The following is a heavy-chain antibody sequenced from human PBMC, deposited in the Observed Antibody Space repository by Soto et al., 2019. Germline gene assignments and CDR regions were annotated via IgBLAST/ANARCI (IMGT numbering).Heavy chain of an antibody. CDR1: GDSISSSNW. CDR3: ARDFCSSTSCPNWFDP. D-gene: IGHD2-2*01. CDR2: IFHSGNT. Sequence: QVQLQESGPGLVKPSGTLSLTCAVSGDSISSSNWWSWVRQPPGEGLEWIGEIFHSGNTNYNPSLKSRVTISVDKSKNQFSLKLTSVTAADTAVYYCARDFCSSTSCPNWFDPWGQGTLVTVSS. J-gene: IGHJ5*02. V-gene: IGHV4-4*02.